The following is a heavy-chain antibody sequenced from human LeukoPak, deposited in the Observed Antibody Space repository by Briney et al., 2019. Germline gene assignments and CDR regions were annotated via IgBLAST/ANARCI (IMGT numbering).Heavy chain of an antibody. J-gene: IGHJ4*02. V-gene: IGHV3-9*03. D-gene: IGHD3-3*01. CDR3: AKGRSITILGVVIY. CDR1: GFTFDEYA. Sequence: GGSLRLSCAASGFTFDEYAMHWVRQAPGKGLEWVSDISWDSDSIGYADSVKGRFTISRDNAKNSLYLQMNRLRAEDMALYYCAKGRSITILGVVIYWGQGTLVTVSS. CDR2: ISWDSDSI.